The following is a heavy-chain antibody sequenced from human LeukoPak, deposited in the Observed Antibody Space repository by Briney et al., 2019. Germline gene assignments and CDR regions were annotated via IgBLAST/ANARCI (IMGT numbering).Heavy chain of an antibody. CDR1: GGSISSGDYY. V-gene: IGHV4-30-4*01. D-gene: IGHD2-2*01. CDR2: IYYSGST. Sequence: SETLSLTCTVSGGSISSGDYYWSWIRQPPGKGLECIVYIYYSGSTHYNPSLKSRVTISVDTSKNQFSLKLSSVTAADTAVYYCARGEGYCSSTSCPLRPFDYWGQGTLVTVSS. CDR3: ARGEGYCSSTSCPLRPFDY. J-gene: IGHJ4*02.